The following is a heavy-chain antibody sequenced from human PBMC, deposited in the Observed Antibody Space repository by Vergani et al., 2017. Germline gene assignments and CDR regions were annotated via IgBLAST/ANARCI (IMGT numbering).Heavy chain of an antibody. CDR1: GFTVSSNY. V-gene: IGHV3-53*01. CDR2: IYSGGST. D-gene: IGHD6-19*01. CDR3: ARHSSQAVAGTVDAFDI. Sequence: EVQLVESGGGLIQPGGSLRLSCAASGFTVSSNYMSWVRQAPGKGLEWVSVIYSGGSTNYADSVKGRFTISRDSSKNTLYLQMNSLRAEDTAVYYCARHSSQAVAGTVDAFDIWGQGTMVTVSS. J-gene: IGHJ3*02.